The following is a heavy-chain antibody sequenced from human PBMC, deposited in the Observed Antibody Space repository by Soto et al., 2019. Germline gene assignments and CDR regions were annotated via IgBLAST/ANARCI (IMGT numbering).Heavy chain of an antibody. CDR2: IYYSGST. Sequence: SETLSLTCTVSGGSISSSSYYWGWIRQPPGKGLEWIGSIYYSGSTYYNPSLKSRVTISVDTSKNQFSLKLSSVTAADTAVYYCISGSGSYYYYYYYMDVWGKGTTVTVSS. J-gene: IGHJ6*03. V-gene: IGHV4-39*01. CDR1: GGSISSSSYY. CDR3: ISGSGSYYYYYYYMDV. D-gene: IGHD3-10*01.